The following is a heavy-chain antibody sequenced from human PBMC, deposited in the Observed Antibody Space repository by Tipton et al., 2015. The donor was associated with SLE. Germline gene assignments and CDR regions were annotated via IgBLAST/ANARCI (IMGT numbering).Heavy chain of an antibody. Sequence: LRLSCTVSGGPLNHGGYYWNYIRQHPGEGLEWIGHITYSGHTLYNPSLQSRVTISVDTSKNQFSLKLTSVTAADTAAYFCATSRPWGVITQYFHHWGQGTVVIVSS. J-gene: IGHJ1*01. V-gene: IGHV4-31*03. CDR1: GGPLNHGGYY. CDR2: ITYSGHT. D-gene: IGHD3-10*01. CDR3: ATSRPWGVITQYFHH.